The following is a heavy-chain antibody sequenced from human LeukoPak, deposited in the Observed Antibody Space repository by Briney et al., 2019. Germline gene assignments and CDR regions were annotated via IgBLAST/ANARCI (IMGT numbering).Heavy chain of an antibody. D-gene: IGHD1-7*01. Sequence: PGGSLRLSCAASGFTFSSYAMSWVRQAPGKGLDCVSAISGSGGSTYYADSVKGRFTISRDNSKNTLYLQMNSLRAEDTAVYYCAKDRTTWVKKFDYWGQGTLVTVSS. CDR2: ISGSGGST. CDR3: AKDRTTWVKKFDY. V-gene: IGHV3-23*01. CDR1: GFTFSSYA. J-gene: IGHJ4*02.